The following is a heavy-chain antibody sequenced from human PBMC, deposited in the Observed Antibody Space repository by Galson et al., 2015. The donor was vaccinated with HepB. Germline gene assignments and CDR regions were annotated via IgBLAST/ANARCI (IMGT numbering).Heavy chain of an antibody. Sequence: SLRVSCAASGFTFSSYSMNWVRQAPGKGLEWVSSISSSSSYIYYAGSVKGRFTISRDNAKNSLYLQMNSLRAEDTAVYYCARTKGGYWGQGTLVTVSS. CDR3: ARTKGGY. CDR1: GFTFSSYS. D-gene: IGHD3-16*01. J-gene: IGHJ4*02. V-gene: IGHV3-21*01. CDR2: ISSSSSYI.